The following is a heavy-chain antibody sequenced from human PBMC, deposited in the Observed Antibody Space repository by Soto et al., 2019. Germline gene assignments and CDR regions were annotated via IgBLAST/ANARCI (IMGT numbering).Heavy chain of an antibody. CDR2: ISYDGSNK. V-gene: IGHV3-30-3*01. CDR3: ARAPGYYFDY. Sequence: SLRLSCAASGFTFSSYAMHWVRQAPGKGLEWVAVISYDGSNKYYADSVKGRFTISRDNSKNTLYLQMNSLRAEDTAVYYCARAPGYYFDYWGQGTLVTVSS. J-gene: IGHJ4*02. CDR1: GFTFSSYA. D-gene: IGHD2-15*01.